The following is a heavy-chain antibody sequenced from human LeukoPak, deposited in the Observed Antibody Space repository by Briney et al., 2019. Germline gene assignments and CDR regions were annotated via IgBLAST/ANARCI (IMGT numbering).Heavy chain of an antibody. D-gene: IGHD1-26*01. CDR3: ATEASIVGAPGDY. CDR1: GFTFTNYA. CDR2: ISDGAGST. Sequence: GGSLRLSCAASGFTFTNYAMTWVRQAPGKRLEWVSAISDGAGSTYYADSVKGRFTISRDNSKNTLFLQMNSLRAEATAVYYCATEASIVGAPGDYWGQGTLVTVSS. V-gene: IGHV3-23*01. J-gene: IGHJ4*02.